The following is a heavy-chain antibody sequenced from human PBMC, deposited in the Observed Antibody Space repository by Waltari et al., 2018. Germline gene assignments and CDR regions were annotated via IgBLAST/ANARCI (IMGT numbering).Heavy chain of an antibody. CDR1: GFTFAPAW. V-gene: IGHV3-15*01. CDR2: IQSKTDGERT. J-gene: IGHJ4*02. Sequence: EVQMVESGGGLVKPGESLRLSCAASGFTFAPAWLTWVRQAPGKGLEWVGRIQSKTDGERTDFAAPVKGRFTISRDDTKNTLYLQMNSLKSEDTAIYYCTTLDAPWGGRWGQGTQVTVSS. CDR3: TTLDAPWGGR. D-gene: IGHD3-16*01.